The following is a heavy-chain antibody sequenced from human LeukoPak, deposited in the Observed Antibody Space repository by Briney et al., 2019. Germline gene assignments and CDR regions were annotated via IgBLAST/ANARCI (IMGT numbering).Heavy chain of an antibody. CDR2: IRYDRSDK. Sequence: GGSPRLSCAASGFTFSSYGMHWVRQAPGKGLEWVAFIRYDRSDKYYTDSVKGRFTISRDNSKNTLYLQMNSLRAEDTAIYYCAKLQLYYDILTGPLVDYWGQGTLVTVSS. V-gene: IGHV3-30*02. CDR1: GFTFSSYG. CDR3: AKLQLYYDILTGPLVDY. J-gene: IGHJ4*02. D-gene: IGHD3-9*01.